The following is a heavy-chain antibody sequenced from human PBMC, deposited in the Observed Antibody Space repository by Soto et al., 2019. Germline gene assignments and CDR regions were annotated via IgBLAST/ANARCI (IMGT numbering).Heavy chain of an antibody. Sequence: QVQLQQWGAGLLKPSETLSLNCAVNGGSLSGYYWSWIRQPPGKGLEWMGERKDGGRTNYSPSLKGXATPSXXTSNNQVSLRLYSVTAADTGVYYCARGQEGVVATHWDQGTLVTVSS. CDR3: ARGQEGVVATH. V-gene: IGHV4-34*01. CDR1: GGSLSGYY. CDR2: RKDGGRT. J-gene: IGHJ4*02. D-gene: IGHD5-12*01.